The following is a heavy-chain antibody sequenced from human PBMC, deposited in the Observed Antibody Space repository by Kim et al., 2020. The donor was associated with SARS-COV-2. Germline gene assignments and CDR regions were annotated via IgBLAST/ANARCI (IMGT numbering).Heavy chain of an antibody. J-gene: IGHJ6*02. V-gene: IGHV3-30*02. Sequence: SVKGRFTISRDNSKNTLYLQMNSLRAEDTAVYYCAKTHGSGRSYYYGMDVWGQGTTVTVSS. CDR3: AKTHGSGRSYYYGMDV. D-gene: IGHD3-10*01.